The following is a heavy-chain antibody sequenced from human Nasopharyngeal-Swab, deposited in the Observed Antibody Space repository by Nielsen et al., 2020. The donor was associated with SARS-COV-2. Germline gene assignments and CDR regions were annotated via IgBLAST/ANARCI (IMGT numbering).Heavy chain of an antibody. CDR3: ARVPAGCSSTSCYLID. Sequence: SETLSLTFAVSGAFISSPNWWNWVRQSPGRGLDWIGEFFHGGLINYNPSLKSRVTISIDNSKNQFSLKLNSMTAADTAVYYCARVPAGCSSTSCYLIDWGQGILVTVSS. J-gene: IGHJ4*02. D-gene: IGHD2-2*01. CDR1: GAFISSPNW. V-gene: IGHV4-4*02. CDR2: FFHGGLI.